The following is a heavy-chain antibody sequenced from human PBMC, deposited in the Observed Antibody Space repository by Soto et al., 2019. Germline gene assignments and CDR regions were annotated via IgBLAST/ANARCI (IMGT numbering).Heavy chain of an antibody. V-gene: IGHV1-18*01. CDR1: GYTFINYG. CDR3: ARGVGSGTYYNLLSFDY. D-gene: IGHD3-10*01. J-gene: IGHJ4*02. CDR2: INTYSGNT. Sequence: ASVKVSCKASGYTFINYGISWVRQAPGQGLEWMGWINTYSGNTNHAQKLQGRATMTTDTSTSTAYMELRSLRSDDTAVYYCARGVGSGTYYNLLSFDYWGQG.